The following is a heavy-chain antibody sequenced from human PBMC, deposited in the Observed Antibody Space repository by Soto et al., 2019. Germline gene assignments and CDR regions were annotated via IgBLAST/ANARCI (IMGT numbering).Heavy chain of an antibody. CDR1: GFTFSTYG. J-gene: IGHJ6*02. CDR2: ISNDGSNK. Sequence: GGSLRLSCAASGFTFSTYGMHWVRQAPGKGLEWVAVISNDGSNKYYADSVKGRFTISRDNSKNTLYLQMNSLRAEDTAVYYCAKDQYDFWSGYSNYYFYAMDVWGQGTTVTVSS. D-gene: IGHD3-3*01. V-gene: IGHV3-30*18. CDR3: AKDQYDFWSGYSNYYFYAMDV.